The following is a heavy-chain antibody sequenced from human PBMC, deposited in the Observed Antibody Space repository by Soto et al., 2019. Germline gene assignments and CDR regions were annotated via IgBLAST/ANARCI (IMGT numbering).Heavy chain of an antibody. CDR3: ARTGTYDLNYYYYYMDV. CDR2: IYYSGST. J-gene: IGHJ6*03. Sequence: SETLSLTCTVSGGSVSSGSYYWSWIRQPPGKGLEWIGYIYYSGSTNYNPSLKSRVTISVDTSKNQFSLKLSSVTAADTAVYYCARTGTYDLNYYYYYMDVWGKGTTVTVSS. CDR1: GGSVSSGSYY. V-gene: IGHV4-61*01. D-gene: IGHD1-1*01.